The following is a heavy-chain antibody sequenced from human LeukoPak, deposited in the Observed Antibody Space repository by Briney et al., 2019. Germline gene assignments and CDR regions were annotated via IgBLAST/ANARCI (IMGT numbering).Heavy chain of an antibody. CDR2: IYYSGST. V-gene: IGHV4-59*01. CDR1: GGSISSYY. J-gene: IGHJ3*02. Sequence: SETLSLTCTVSGGSISSYYWSWIRQPPGKGLEWIGYIYYSGSTNYNPSLKSRVTISVDTSKNQFSLKLSSVTAADTAVYYYARAPFTIGYYDSSGYYADAFDIWGQGTMVTVSS. CDR3: ARAPFTIGYYDSSGYYADAFDI. D-gene: IGHD3-22*01.